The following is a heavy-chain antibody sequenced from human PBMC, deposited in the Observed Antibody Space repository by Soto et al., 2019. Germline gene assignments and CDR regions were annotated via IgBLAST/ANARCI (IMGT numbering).Heavy chain of an antibody. J-gene: IGHJ4*02. CDR2: SIPMFGIT. V-gene: IGHV1-69*12. Sequence: QVQLVQSGAEVKKPGSSVKVSCKASGGTLSSHGFNWVRQAPGQGLEWMGGSIPMFGITNHTQKFQDRITITADASPSTVYMELRSLRSDDTAVYYCASDRGYGLQNWGQGTLVTVSS. D-gene: IGHD2-15*01. CDR3: ASDRGYGLQN. CDR1: GGTLSSHG.